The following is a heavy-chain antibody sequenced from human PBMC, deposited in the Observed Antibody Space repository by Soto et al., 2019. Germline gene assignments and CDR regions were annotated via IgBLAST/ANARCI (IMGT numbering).Heavy chain of an antibody. CDR3: ARSTTVTTRLDY. CDR1: GGSISSGGYY. CDR2: IYYSGST. V-gene: IGHV4-31*03. Sequence: SETLSLTCTVSGGSISSGGYYWSWIRQHPGKGLEWIGYIYYSGSTYYNPSLKSRVTISVDTSKNQFSLKLSSVTAADTAVYYCARSTTVTTRLDYWGQGTLVTVSS. J-gene: IGHJ4*02. D-gene: IGHD4-4*01.